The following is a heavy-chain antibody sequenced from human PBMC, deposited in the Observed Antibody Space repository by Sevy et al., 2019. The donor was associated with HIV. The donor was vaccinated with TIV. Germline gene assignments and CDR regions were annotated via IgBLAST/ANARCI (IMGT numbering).Heavy chain of an antibody. V-gene: IGHV1-69*13. Sequence: ASVKVSCKASGGTFSSYAISWVRQAPGQGLEWMGGIIPIFGTANYARKFQGRVTITADESTSTAYMELSSLRSEDTAVYYWARGRYCSSTSCYWAYYYYGMDVWGQGTTVTVSS. CDR2: IIPIFGTA. CDR1: GGTFSSYA. J-gene: IGHJ6*02. CDR3: ARGRYCSSTSCYWAYYYYGMDV. D-gene: IGHD2-2*01.